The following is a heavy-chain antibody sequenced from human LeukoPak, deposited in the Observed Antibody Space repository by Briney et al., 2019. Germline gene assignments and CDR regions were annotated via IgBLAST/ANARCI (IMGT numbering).Heavy chain of an antibody. CDR1: GGSISSYC. CDR3: ARLGGYYGSGSYLSWFDP. D-gene: IGHD3-10*01. Sequence: PSETLSLTCTVSGGSISSYCWSWIRQPAGKGLEWIGRIYTSGSTNYNPSLKSRVTMSVDTSKNQFSLKLSSVTAADTAVYYCARLGGYYGSGSYLSWFDPWGQGTLVTVSS. J-gene: IGHJ5*02. V-gene: IGHV4-4*07. CDR2: IYTSGST.